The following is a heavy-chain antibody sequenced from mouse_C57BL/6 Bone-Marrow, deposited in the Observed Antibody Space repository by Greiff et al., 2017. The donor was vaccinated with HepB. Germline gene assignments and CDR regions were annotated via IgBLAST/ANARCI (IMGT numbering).Heavy chain of an antibody. CDR1: GYTFTSYW. J-gene: IGHJ3*01. V-gene: IGHV1-55*01. D-gene: IGHD1-1*01. CDR3: ANYYGSSAWFAY. CDR2: IYPGSGST. Sequence: QVQLQQPGAELVKPGASVKMSCKASGYTFTSYWITWVKQRPGQGLEWTGDIYPGSGSTNYNEKFKSKATLTVDTSSSTAYMQLSSLTSEDSAVYYCANYYGSSAWFAYWGQGTLVTVSA.